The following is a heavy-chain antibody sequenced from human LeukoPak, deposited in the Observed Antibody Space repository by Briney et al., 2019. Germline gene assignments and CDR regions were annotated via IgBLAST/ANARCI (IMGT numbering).Heavy chain of an antibody. V-gene: IGHV3-21*01. CDR2: ISSSSSYI. CDR1: GFTFSSYG. CDR3: ARDLRVVAPDFDL. J-gene: IGHJ2*01. Sequence: GGSLRLSCAASGFTFSSYGMHWVRQAPGKGLEWVSSISSSSSYIYYADSVKGRFTISRDNAKNSLYLQMNSLRAEDTAVYYCARDLRVVAPDFDLWGRGTLVTVSS. D-gene: IGHD3-10*01.